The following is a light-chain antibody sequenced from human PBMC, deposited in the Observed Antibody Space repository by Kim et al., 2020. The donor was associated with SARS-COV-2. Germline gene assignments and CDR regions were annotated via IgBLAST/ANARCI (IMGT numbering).Light chain of an antibody. J-gene: IGLJ2*01. Sequence: PGETAWTTSGGNNSGGKSLNWYQQTPGQAPVVVVYYDNNRPSGIPERFSGSNCGKTATLTISRVDAGDAADYYCQVWDTSTEHVIFGGGTQLTVL. CDR1: NSGGKS. CDR2: YDN. V-gene: IGLV3-21*02. CDR3: QVWDTSTEHVI.